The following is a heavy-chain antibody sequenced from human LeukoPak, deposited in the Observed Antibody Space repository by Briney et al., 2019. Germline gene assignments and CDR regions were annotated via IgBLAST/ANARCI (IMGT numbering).Heavy chain of an antibody. CDR3: VKFVAGNS. CDR1: GFTFSSYG. J-gene: IGHJ5*02. V-gene: IGHV3-30*02. CDR2: IRYDGSNE. D-gene: IGHD1-14*01. Sequence: GGSLRLSCAASGFTFSSYGMHWVRQAPGKGLEWVAFIRYDGSNEYYADSVKGRFTVHRDNSKNTLFLRMNSLRIEDTAVYFCVKFVAGNSWGQGTLVTVSS.